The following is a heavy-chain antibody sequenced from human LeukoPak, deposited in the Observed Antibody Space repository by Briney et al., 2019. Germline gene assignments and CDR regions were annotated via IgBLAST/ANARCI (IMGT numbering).Heavy chain of an antibody. Sequence: SETLSLTCTVSGGSISSYYWSWIRQPAGKGLEWIGRIYTSGSTNYNPSLKSRVTMSVDTSKNQFSLKLSFVTAADTAVYYCASLGYCSGGSCSDWFDPWGQGTLVTVSS. D-gene: IGHD2-15*01. V-gene: IGHV4-4*07. CDR3: ASLGYCSGGSCSDWFDP. J-gene: IGHJ5*02. CDR2: IYTSGST. CDR1: GGSISSYY.